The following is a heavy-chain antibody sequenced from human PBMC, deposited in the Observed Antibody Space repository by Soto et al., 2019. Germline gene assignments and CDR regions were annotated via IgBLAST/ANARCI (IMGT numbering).Heavy chain of an antibody. CDR2: IYYSGST. D-gene: IGHD3-10*01. Sequence: QVQLQESGPGLVKPSQTLSLTCTVSGGSISSGGYYWSWIRQHPGKGLEWFGYIYYSGSTYYNPSLKSRVTISVDTSKNQFSLKLSSVTAADTAVYYCARDGGGLYYYGSGSDAFDIWGQGTKVTVSS. CDR1: GGSISSGGYY. J-gene: IGHJ3*02. V-gene: IGHV4-31*03. CDR3: ARDGGGLYYYGSGSDAFDI.